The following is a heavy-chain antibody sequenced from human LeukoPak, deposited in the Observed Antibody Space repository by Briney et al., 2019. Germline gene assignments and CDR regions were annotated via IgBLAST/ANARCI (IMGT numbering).Heavy chain of an antibody. Sequence: GGSLRLSCAASGFTFSSYSMNWVRQAPGKGLEWVSSISSSSSYIYYADSVKGRFTISRDNAKNSLYLQMNSLRAEDTAVYYCARELALVRGVISGWGQGTLVTVSS. V-gene: IGHV3-21*01. J-gene: IGHJ4*02. CDR2: ISSSSSYI. CDR1: GFTFSSYS. D-gene: IGHD3-10*01. CDR3: ARELALVRGVISG.